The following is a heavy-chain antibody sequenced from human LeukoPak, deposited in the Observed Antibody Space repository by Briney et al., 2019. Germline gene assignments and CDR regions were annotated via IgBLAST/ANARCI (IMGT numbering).Heavy chain of an antibody. V-gene: IGHV3-23*01. CDR3: AKVSSFGLQYYYYYYMDV. Sequence: PGGSLRLSCAASGFTFSSYAMSWVRQAPGKGLEWVSAISGSGGSTYYADSVKGRFTISRDNSKNTLYLQMNSLRAEDTAVYYCAKVSSFGLQYYYYYYMDVWGKGTTVTVSS. J-gene: IGHJ6*03. CDR1: GFTFSSYA. D-gene: IGHD3/OR15-3a*01. CDR2: ISGSGGST.